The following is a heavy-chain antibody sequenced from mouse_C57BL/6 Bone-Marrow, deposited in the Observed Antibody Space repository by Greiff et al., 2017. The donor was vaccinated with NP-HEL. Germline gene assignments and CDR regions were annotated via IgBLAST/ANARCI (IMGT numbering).Heavy chain of an antibody. Sequence: EVHLVESGGGLVQPGGSLKLSCAASGFTFSDYYMYWVRQTPEKRLEWVAYISNGGGSTYYPDTVKGRFTISRDNAKITLYLQMSRRKSEDTAMYYCARHGTWYFDVWGTGTTVTVSS. CDR2: ISNGGGST. D-gene: IGHD1-1*01. J-gene: IGHJ1*03. CDR3: ARHGTWYFDV. CDR1: GFTFSDYY. V-gene: IGHV5-12*01.